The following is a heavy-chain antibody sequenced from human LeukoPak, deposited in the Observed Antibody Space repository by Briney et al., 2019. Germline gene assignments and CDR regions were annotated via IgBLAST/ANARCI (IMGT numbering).Heavy chain of an antibody. J-gene: IGHJ6*03. CDR1: GFTFGDYA. CDR2: IRSKAYGGTT. CDR3: TRVQGPFGVVKDYYYYYMDV. V-gene: IGHV3-49*04. D-gene: IGHD3-3*01. Sequence: GGSLRLSCTASGFTFGDYAMSWVRQAPGKGLEWVGFIRSKAYGGTTEYAASVKGRFTISRDDSKSIAYLQMNSLKTEDTAVYYCTRVQGPFGVVKDYYYYYMDVWGKGTTVTVSS.